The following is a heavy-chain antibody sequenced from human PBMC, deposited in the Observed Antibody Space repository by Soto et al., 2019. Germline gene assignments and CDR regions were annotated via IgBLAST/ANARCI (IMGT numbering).Heavy chain of an antibody. Sequence: PGGSLRLSCAASGFTFSSNAMTWVRQAPGKGLEWVSSISGSGDSTYYADSVKGRFTISRDNSKNTLFLLMDSLRAEDTAVYYCARVPDRWGQGTLVTVSS. V-gene: IGHV3-23*01. D-gene: IGHD2-2*01. CDR3: ARVPDR. CDR1: GFTFSSNA. CDR2: ISGSGDST. J-gene: IGHJ5*02.